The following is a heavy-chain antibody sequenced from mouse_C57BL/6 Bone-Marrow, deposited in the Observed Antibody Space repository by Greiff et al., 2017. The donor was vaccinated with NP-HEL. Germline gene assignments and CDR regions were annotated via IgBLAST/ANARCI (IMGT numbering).Heavy chain of an antibody. V-gene: IGHV1-58*01. CDR3: ARKGTWERYFDV. CDR1: GYTFTSYG. J-gene: IGHJ1*03. CDR2: IYLGNGYT. Sequence: EVQLQQSGAELVRPGSSVKMSCKTSGYTFTSYGINWVKQRPGQGLEWIGYIYLGNGYTEYNEKFKGKATLTSDTSSSTAYMQLSSLTSEDSAIYFYARKGTWERYFDVWGTGTTVTVTS. D-gene: IGHD4-1*01.